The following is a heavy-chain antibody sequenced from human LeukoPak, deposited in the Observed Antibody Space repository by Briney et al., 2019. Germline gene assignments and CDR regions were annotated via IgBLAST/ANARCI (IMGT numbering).Heavy chain of an antibody. J-gene: IGHJ4*02. CDR2: IYYSGST. CDR1: GGSISSSSYY. Sequence: SETLSLTCTVSGGSISSSSYYWGWIRQPPGKGLEWIGSIYYSGSTYYNPSLKSRVTISVDTSKNQFSLKLSPVTAADTAVYYCARAFIGSGGYYYPDYWGQGTLVTVSS. D-gene: IGHD3-22*01. CDR3: ARAFIGSGGYYYPDY. V-gene: IGHV4-39*07.